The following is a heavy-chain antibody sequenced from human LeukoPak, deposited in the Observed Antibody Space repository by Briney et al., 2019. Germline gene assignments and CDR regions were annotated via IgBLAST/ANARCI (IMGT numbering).Heavy chain of an antibody. Sequence: SETLSLTCAVYGGSFSGYYWSWIRQAPGKGLEWIGEINHSGSTNYNPSLKSRVTISVDTSKNQFSLKLSSVTAADTAVHYCARGRVYINYYYYYYMDVWGKGTTVTVSS. CDR2: INHSGST. CDR3: ARGRVYINYYYYYYMDV. D-gene: IGHD6-13*01. V-gene: IGHV4-34*01. CDR1: GGSFSGYY. J-gene: IGHJ6*03.